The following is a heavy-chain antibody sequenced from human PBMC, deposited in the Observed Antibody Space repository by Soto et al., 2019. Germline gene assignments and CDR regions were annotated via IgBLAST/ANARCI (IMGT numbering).Heavy chain of an antibody. V-gene: IGHV3-53*02. D-gene: IGHD2-15*01. CDR3: ARDPSVDCSDGTCYSRYWYFDL. CDR1: GFTVSSNY. CDR2: INSGGNT. J-gene: IGHJ2*01. Sequence: EVQLVETGGGLIQPGGSLRLSCAASGFTVSSNYMSWVRQAPGKGLEWVSIINSGGNTYYAGSVKGRFTISRDNSKNTLYLQMNSLRAEDTAVYYCARDPSVDCSDGTCYSRYWYFDLWGRGTLVTVSS.